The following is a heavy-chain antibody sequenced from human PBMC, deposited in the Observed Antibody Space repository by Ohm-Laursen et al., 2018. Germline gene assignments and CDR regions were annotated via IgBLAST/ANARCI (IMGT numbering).Heavy chain of an antibody. D-gene: IGHD2-8*01. J-gene: IGHJ4*01. CDR1: GFTFSSYG. V-gene: IGHV3-23*01. CDR3: AKDPNGDYAF. Sequence: SLRLSCSASGFTFSSYGMNWVRQAPGKGLEWVSTISGSGGNTYYADSVKGRFTISRDNSKNTLYLQMNSLRAEDTAVYYCAKDPNGDYAFWGQGTLVTVSS. CDR2: ISGSGGNT.